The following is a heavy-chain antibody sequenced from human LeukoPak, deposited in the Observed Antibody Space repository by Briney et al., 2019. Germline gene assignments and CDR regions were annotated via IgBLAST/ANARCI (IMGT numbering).Heavy chain of an antibody. D-gene: IGHD3-22*01. CDR3: ARDPYYYDSSGYQPYYYYGMDV. V-gene: IGHV3-23*01. CDR2: ISGDGGNT. J-gene: IGHJ6*02. CDR1: GFTFSNYG. Sequence: GGSLRLSCAASGFTFSNYGMCWVRQAPGKGLEWVSLISGDGGNTYYPDSVQGRFTISRDNSKNSLYLQMNSLRAEDTAVYYCARDPYYYDSSGYQPYYYYGMDVWGQGTTVTVSS.